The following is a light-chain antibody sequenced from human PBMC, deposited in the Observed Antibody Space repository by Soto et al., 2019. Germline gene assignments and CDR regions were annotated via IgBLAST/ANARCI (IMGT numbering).Light chain of an antibody. Sequence: EIVLTQSPGTLSLSPGERATLSCRASQSVSNNYLAWYQQRPGQAPRLLIYGASKRATGIPDRFSGSGSGTDFTLSVNRLAPEDVAVYYCQQRYNWPPLTFGGGTKVAIK. J-gene: IGKJ4*01. V-gene: IGKV3D-20*02. CDR3: QQRYNWPPLT. CDR2: GAS. CDR1: QSVSNNY.